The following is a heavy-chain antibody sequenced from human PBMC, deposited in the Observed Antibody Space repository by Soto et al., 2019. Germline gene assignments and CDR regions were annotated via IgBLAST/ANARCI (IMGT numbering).Heavy chain of an antibody. CDR2: ISGSGGST. CDR1: GFTFSSYA. D-gene: IGHD2-21*01. Sequence: SLRLSCAASGFTFSSYAMSWVRQAPGKGLEWVSAISGSGGSTYYADSVKGRFTISRDNSKNTLYLQMNSLRAEDTAVYYCAKAPIAYCGGDCDYWGQGTLVTVS. J-gene: IGHJ4*02. V-gene: IGHV3-23*01. CDR3: AKAPIAYCGGDCDY.